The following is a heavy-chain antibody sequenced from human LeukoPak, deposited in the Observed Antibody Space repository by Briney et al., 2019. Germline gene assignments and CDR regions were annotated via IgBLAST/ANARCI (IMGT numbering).Heavy chain of an antibody. J-gene: IGHJ4*02. CDR2: ISAYNGNT. V-gene: IGHV1-18*01. Sequence: ASVKVSCKASGYTFTSYGISWVRQAPGQGLEWMGWISAYNGNTNYAQKFQGRVTMTRDTSISTAYMELSRLRSDDTAVYYCARDPSSGWYFADYWGQGTLVTVSS. CDR3: ARDPSSGWYFADY. CDR1: GYTFTSYG. D-gene: IGHD6-19*01.